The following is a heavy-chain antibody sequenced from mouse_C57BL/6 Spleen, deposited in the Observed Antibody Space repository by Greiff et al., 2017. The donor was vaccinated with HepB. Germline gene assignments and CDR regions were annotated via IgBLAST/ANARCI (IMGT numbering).Heavy chain of an antibody. Sequence: EVQVVESGGGLVKPGGSLKLSCAASGFTFSSYTMSWVRQTPEKRLEWVATISGGGGNTYYPDSVKGRFTISRDNAKNTLYLQMSSLRSEDTALYYCARHDGYTPWFAYWGQGTLVTVSA. D-gene: IGHD2-3*01. CDR1: GFTFSSYT. V-gene: IGHV5-9*01. CDR3: ARHDGYTPWFAY. CDR2: ISGGGGNT. J-gene: IGHJ3*01.